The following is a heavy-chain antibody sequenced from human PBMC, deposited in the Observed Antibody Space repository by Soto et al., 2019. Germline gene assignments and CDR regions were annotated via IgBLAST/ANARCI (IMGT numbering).Heavy chain of an antibody. Sequence: SVKVSCKASGGTFSNYGINWVRQAPGQGLEWMGGVIPLFGAANYAQKFQGRVTITADASTSMVYMQLSSLRSEDTAVYYCAREQHDPYDASGYYFNWFDTWGQGTLVTVSS. CDR3: AREQHDPYDASGYYFNWFDT. J-gene: IGHJ5*02. D-gene: IGHD3-22*01. CDR2: VIPLFGAA. CDR1: GGTFSNYG. V-gene: IGHV1-69*13.